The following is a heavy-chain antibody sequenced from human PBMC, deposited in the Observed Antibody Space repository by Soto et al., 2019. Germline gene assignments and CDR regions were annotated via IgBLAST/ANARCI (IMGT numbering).Heavy chain of an antibody. CDR3: AKHKDRPTFDY. CDR2: ISERGGGT. V-gene: IGHV3-23*01. D-gene: IGHD3-10*01. Sequence: GGSLRLSCAASGFTFSRYAMSWVRQAPGKGLEWVSTISERGGGTYYVDSVKGRFTISRDNSKNTLYLQMNSLRVDDTAVYYCAKHKDRPTFDYWGQGTLVTVSS. CDR1: GFTFSRYA. J-gene: IGHJ4*02.